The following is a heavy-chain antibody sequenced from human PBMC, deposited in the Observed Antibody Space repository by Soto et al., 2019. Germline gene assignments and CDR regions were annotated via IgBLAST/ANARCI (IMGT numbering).Heavy chain of an antibody. CDR2: ISGIRDYI. J-gene: IGHJ4*02. V-gene: IGHV3-21*06. D-gene: IGHD3-10*01. Sequence: GGSLRLSCAASGFTFSYYPLHWVRRAPGKGLEWVSSISGIRDYIRYADSVKGRFTISRDNAKASLYLQMNSLTAEDTAVYYCAREGVHNYTEYYFDYWGQGTLVTVSS. CDR3: AREGVHNYTEYYFDY. CDR1: GFTFSYYP.